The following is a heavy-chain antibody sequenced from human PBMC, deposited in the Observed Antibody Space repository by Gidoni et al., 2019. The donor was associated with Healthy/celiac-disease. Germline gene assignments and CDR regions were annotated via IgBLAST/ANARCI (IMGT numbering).Heavy chain of an antibody. CDR1: GGHFSSYA. V-gene: IGHV1-69*01. J-gene: IGHJ6*02. CDR3: ASDSERWGYHAQYYYYYGMDV. CDR2: IIPIFGTA. Sequence: QVQLVQSGAEVKTPGSSVKVSCKASGGHFSSYAISWVRQAPGQGLDWMGGIIPIFGTANSAQKFQGRVTITADESTSTAYMELSSLRSEDTAVYYCASDSERWGYHAQYYYYYGMDVWGQGTTVTVSS. D-gene: IGHD3-16*01.